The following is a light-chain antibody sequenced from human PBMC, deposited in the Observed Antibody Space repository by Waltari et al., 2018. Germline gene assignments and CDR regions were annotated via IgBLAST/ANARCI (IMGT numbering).Light chain of an antibody. CDR3: QAWDSSTAMV. J-gene: IGLJ1*01. CDR1: KLGKKH. CDR2: HDR. Sequence: SFELTQPPSVSVSPGQTATITCSGDKLGKKHVSWYQQKAGQSPVLVMYHDRQRPSGIPERFSGSNSGNTATLTISGTQAMDEADYYCQAWDSSTAMVFGTGTKVTVL. V-gene: IGLV3-1*01.